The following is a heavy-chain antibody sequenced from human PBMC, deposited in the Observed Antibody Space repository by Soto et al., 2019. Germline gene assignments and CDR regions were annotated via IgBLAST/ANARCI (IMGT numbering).Heavy chain of an antibody. CDR2: IIPIFGTA. CDR3: ARYEGDFWSGHGGFDP. CDR1: GGTFSSYA. V-gene: IGHV1-69*06. J-gene: IGHJ5*02. D-gene: IGHD3-3*01. Sequence: QVQLVQSGAEVEKPGSSVKVSCKASGGTFSSYAISWVRQAPGQGLEWMGGIIPIFGTANYAQKFQGRVTITADKTTSTAHLELSSLRSEDTAVYYRARYEGDFWSGHGGFDPWGQGTLVTVSS.